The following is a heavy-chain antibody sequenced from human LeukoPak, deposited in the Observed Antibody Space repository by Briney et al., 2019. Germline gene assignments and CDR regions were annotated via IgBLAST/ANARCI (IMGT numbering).Heavy chain of an antibody. CDR1: GGSISSYY. V-gene: IGHV4-59*01. CDR3: ARAVGWFGALDY. CDR2: IYYSGST. J-gene: IGHJ4*02. D-gene: IGHD3-10*01. Sequence: SETLSLTCTVSGGSISSYYWSWIRQPPGKGLEWIGYIYYSGSTNYNPSLKSRVTISVDTSKNQFSLELSSVTAADTAVYYCARAVGWFGALDYWGQGTLVTVSS.